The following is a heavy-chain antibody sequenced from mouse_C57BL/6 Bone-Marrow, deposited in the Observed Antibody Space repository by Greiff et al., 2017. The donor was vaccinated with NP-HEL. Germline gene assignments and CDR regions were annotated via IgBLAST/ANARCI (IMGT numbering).Heavy chain of an antibody. D-gene: IGHD5-1-1*01. Sequence: QVQLQQPGAELVMPGASVKLSCKASGYTFTSYWMHWVKQRPGQGLEWIGEIDPSDSYTNYTQKFKGKSTLTVDKSSSSAYMQLSSLTSEDSAVYYGARDNTNRFDCWGQGTGLTV. CDR1: GYTFTSYW. J-gene: IGHJ2*03. V-gene: IGHV1-69*01. CDR3: ARDNTNRFDC. CDR2: IDPSDSYT.